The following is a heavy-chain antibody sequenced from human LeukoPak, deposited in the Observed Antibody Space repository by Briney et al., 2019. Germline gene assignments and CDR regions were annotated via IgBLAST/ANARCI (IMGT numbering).Heavy chain of an antibody. J-gene: IGHJ4*02. D-gene: IGHD1-26*01. CDR2: ISGSGGST. CDR1: GFTFNSYA. CDR3: AREILRDGSYLIED. Sequence: GGSLRLSCAASGFTFNSYAMNWVRQAPGKGLEWVSAISGSGGSTYYADSVKGRFTVSRDNSKNTLYLQMNSLRADDTAVYYCAREILRDGSYLIEDWGQGILVTVSS. V-gene: IGHV3-23*01.